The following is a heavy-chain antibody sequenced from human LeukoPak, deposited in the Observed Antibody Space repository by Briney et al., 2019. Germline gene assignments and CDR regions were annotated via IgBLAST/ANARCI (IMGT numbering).Heavy chain of an antibody. CDR3: VIFIMGTSTTDY. CDR2: IDQSGST. V-gene: IGHV4-34*08. D-gene: IGHD1-26*01. J-gene: IGHJ4*02. CDR1: GFTFNNYA. Sequence: GSLRLSCAASGFTFNNYAMNWVRQTPGKGLEWIGEIDQSGSTKYNPSLKSRVTVSIDTSKNQFSLNLNSVTAADTAVYYCVIFIMGTSTTDYWGQGTLVTVSS.